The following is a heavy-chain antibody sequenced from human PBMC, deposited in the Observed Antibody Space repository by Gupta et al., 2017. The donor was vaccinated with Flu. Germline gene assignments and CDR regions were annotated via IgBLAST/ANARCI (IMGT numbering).Heavy chain of an antibody. CDR3: ARSSYIYGYGYYFDT. CDR2: ISGRGGSI. D-gene: IGHD5-18*01. V-gene: IGHV3-23*04. J-gene: IGHJ5*02. CDR1: GFAFSSYA. Sequence: EVQLVESGGGFVQRGGSLTLSCAASGFAFSSYAMSWVRQAPGGGLEWVATISGRGGSIFYADSVKGRFSISRDNSKNTVYLQMTSMFVADTARYFCARSSYIYGYGYYFDTWGQGNLVTVSS.